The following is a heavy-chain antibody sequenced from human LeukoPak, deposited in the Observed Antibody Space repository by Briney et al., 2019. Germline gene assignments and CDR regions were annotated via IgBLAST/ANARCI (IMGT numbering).Heavy chain of an antibody. CDR2: INTDGSST. CDR1: GFTFSNYW. D-gene: IGHD6-6*01. V-gene: IGHV3-74*01. Sequence: GGSLRLSCAASGFTFSNYWMHWVRQAPGKGLVWVSRINTDGSSTSYVDSVKGRFTISRDNAKNSLYLQMNSLRAEDTAVYYCAKGNSSSGGFDYWGQGTLVTVSS. CDR3: AKGNSSSGGFDY. J-gene: IGHJ4*02.